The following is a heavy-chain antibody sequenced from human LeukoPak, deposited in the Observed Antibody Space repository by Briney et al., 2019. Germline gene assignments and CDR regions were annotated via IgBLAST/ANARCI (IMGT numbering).Heavy chain of an antibody. Sequence: PGGSLRLSCAASGFTFSSYGMHWVRQAPGKGLEWVAFIRYDGSNKYYADSVKGRFTISRDNSKNTLYLQMNSLRAEDTAVYYCAKDHPTGHSGQQSHHFDYWGQGTLVTVSS. D-gene: IGHD5-12*01. J-gene: IGHJ4*02. CDR1: GFTFSSYG. CDR3: AKDHPTGHSGQQSHHFDY. CDR2: IRYDGSNK. V-gene: IGHV3-30*02.